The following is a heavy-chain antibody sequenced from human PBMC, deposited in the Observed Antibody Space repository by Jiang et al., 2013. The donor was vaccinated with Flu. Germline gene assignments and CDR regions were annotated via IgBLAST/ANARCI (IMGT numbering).Heavy chain of an antibody. Sequence: PGLVKPSETLSLTCTVSGGSISSSSYYWGWIRQPPGKGLEWIGSIYYSGGTYYNPSLKSRVTISVDTSKNQFSLKLSSVTAADTAVYYCARRDGTTPGYFDYWGQGTLVTVSS. D-gene: IGHD1-1*01. J-gene: IGHJ4*02. V-gene: IGHV4-39*01. CDR2: IYYSGGT. CDR3: ARRDGTTPGYFDY. CDR1: GGSISSSSYY.